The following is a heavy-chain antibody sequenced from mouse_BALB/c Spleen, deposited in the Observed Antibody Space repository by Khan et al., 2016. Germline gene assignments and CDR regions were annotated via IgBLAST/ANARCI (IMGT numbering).Heavy chain of an antibody. V-gene: IGHV3-2*02. CDR2: ISYSGST. Sequence: VQLKQSGPGLVKPSQSLSLTCTVTGYSITSDYAWNWIRQFPGNKLEWRGYISYSGSTSYNPSLKSRISITRDTSKNQFFLQLNSVTTEDTATYYCASYYGNYWYFDVWGAGTTVTVSS. J-gene: IGHJ1*01. CDR1: GYSITSDYA. D-gene: IGHD2-1*01. CDR3: ASYYGNYWYFDV.